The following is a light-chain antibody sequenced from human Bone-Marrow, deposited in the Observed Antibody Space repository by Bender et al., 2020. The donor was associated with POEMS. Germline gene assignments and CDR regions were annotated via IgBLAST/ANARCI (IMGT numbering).Light chain of an antibody. Sequence: QSVVTQPPSLSEAPRQRVTISCSGSSSNIGNHGVNWYQQLPGEAPKLLIYYDDLLTPGVSDRFSASKSGTSASLAISELQSGDEALYYCSAWDDSLSGWVFGRGAKLTGL. V-gene: IGLV1-36*01. J-gene: IGLJ3*02. CDR2: YDD. CDR3: SAWDDSLSGWV. CDR1: SSNIGNHG.